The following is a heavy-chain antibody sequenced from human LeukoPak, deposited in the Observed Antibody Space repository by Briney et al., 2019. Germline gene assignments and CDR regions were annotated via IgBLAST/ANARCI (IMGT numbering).Heavy chain of an antibody. Sequence: ASVKVSCKASGYTFTGYYMHWVRQAPGQGLEWMGWINPNSGGTNYAQKFQGRVTMTRDTSISTAYMELSRLRSDDTAVYYCARTNYDTGDAFDIWGQGTMVTVSS. CDR3: ARTNYDTGDAFDI. D-gene: IGHD3-22*01. CDR2: INPNSGGT. V-gene: IGHV1-2*02. J-gene: IGHJ3*02. CDR1: GYTFTGYY.